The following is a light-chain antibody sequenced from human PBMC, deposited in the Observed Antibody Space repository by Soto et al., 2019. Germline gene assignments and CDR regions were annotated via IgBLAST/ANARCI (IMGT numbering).Light chain of an antibody. Sequence: QSALTQPASVSGSPGQSITISCTGSTSDVGAYNYVSWYKHHPGQAPQLMIYEVSNRPSWVSNRFSGSKSGNTASLTSSGLQADDEGDYYCSSNSSSTAPFVFGTGTKLTVL. CDR1: TSDVGAYNY. CDR3: SSNSSSTAPFV. J-gene: IGLJ1*01. V-gene: IGLV2-14*01. CDR2: EVS.